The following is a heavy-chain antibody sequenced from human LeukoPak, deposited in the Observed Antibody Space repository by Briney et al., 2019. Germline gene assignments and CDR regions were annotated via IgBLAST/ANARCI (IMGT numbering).Heavy chain of an antibody. Sequence: ASVKVSCKASGYTFTSYDINWVRQATGQGLEWMGWMNPNSGNTGYAQKFQGRATMTRNTSISTAYMELSSLRSEDTAVYYCASMYSSSSYYYYGMDVWGQGTTVTVSS. D-gene: IGHD6-6*01. V-gene: IGHV1-8*01. CDR3: ASMYSSSSYYYYGMDV. CDR1: GYTFTSYD. CDR2: MNPNSGNT. J-gene: IGHJ6*02.